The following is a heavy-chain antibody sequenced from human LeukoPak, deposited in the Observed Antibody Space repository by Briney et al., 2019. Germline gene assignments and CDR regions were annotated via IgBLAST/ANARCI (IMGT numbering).Heavy chain of an antibody. Sequence: PSETLSLTCTVSGGSISSYYWSWVRQPPGKGLEWIGHIYDTGNTNYNPSLESRVAISVDTSKNQFSLRPTSVTAADTAVYFCARATPWLLPGYWGQGTLVTVSS. CDR1: GGSISSYY. CDR3: ARATPWLLPGY. D-gene: IGHD3-22*01. J-gene: IGHJ4*02. V-gene: IGHV4-59*01. CDR2: IYDTGNT.